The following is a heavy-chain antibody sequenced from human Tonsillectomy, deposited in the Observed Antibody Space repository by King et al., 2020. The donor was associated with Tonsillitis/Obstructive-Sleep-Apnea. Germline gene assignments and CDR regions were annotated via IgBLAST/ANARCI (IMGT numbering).Heavy chain of an antibody. J-gene: IGHJ4*02. CDR1: GFTVSNNY. V-gene: IGHV3-53*04. CDR2: IYSGGST. D-gene: IGHD3-22*01. Sequence: VQLVESGGGLVQPGGSLRLSCAASGFTVSNNYMSWVRQAPGKGLEWVSVIYSGGSTYYAGSVKGRFTVSRHNSKNTLYLQMNSLRAEDTAVYYCARGVFTSSAPYNYWGQGTLVTVSS. CDR3: ARGVFTSSAPYNY.